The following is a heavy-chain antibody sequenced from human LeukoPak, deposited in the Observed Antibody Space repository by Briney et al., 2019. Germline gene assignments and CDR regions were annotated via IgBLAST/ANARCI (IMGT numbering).Heavy chain of an antibody. CDR3: ARENRDSNGWS. Sequence: GRSLRLSCAASGFTFYDIAMHWVRQAPGKGLEWVSGISWNSGSIDYSDSVKGRFTISRDNAKNSLYLQMNSLRVEDTAFYYCARENRDSNGWSWGQGTLVTVSS. CDR2: ISWNSGSI. V-gene: IGHV3-9*01. J-gene: IGHJ1*01. CDR1: GFTFYDIA. D-gene: IGHD6-19*01.